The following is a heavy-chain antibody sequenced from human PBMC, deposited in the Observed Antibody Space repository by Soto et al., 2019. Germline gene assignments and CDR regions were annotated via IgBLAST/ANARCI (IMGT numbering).Heavy chain of an antibody. V-gene: IGHV3-30*18. CDR3: PKQRTPYDYGAYTDDAFDI. J-gene: IGHJ3*02. Sequence: GGSLRLSCAASGFTFSSYGMHWVRQAPGKGLEWVAVISYDGSNKYYADSVKGRFTISRDNSKNTLYLQMNSLRAEDTDVYYCPKQRTPYDYGAYTDDAFDIWGQGKIVTVSS. CDR2: ISYDGSNK. D-gene: IGHD4-17*01. CDR1: GFTFSSYG.